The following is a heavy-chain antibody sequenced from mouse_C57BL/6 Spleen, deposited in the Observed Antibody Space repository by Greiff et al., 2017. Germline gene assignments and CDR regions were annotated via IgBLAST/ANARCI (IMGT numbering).Heavy chain of an antibody. D-gene: IGHD2-5*01. V-gene: IGHV1-85*01. J-gene: IGHJ1*03. CDR2: IYPGDGST. CDR1: GYTFTSYD. Sequence: VQRVESGPELVKPGASVKLSCKASGYTFTSYDINWVKQRPGQGLEWIGWIYPGDGSTKYNEKFKGKATLTVDTSSSTAYMELHSLTSEDSAVYFCARTGDSNYWYFDVWGTGTTVTVSS. CDR3: ARTGDSNYWYFDV.